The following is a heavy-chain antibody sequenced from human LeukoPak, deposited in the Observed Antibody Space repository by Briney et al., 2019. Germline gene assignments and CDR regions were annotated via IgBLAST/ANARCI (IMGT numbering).Heavy chain of an antibody. CDR3: ARGAHGQTYAFDI. V-gene: IGHV3-30-3*01. Sequence: GRSLRLSCAASGLTFSRYAMHWVRQAPGKGLEWVALISYDGTDKYYADSLKGRFTISRDNSKNTLYLQMNSLRADDTAVYSCARGAHGQTYAFDIWGQGTMVTVSS. J-gene: IGHJ3*02. CDR2: ISYDGTDK. CDR1: GLTFSRYA. D-gene: IGHD3-16*01.